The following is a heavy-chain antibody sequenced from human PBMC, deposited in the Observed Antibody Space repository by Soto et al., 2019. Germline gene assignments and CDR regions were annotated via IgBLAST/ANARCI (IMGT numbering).Heavy chain of an antibody. CDR2: IVPVFDFA. V-gene: IGHV1-69*17. CDR3: TKDIKSRAQEWALDY. Sequence: QVQLVQSGTEVKKPGSSVKVSCKVSGGSFNSFPISWVQQAPGQGPQRMGDIVPVFDFANYAKEFLGRVTVTADSSTTTSYMALSSLRSDASDVYCCTKDIKSRAQEWALDYWGQGTPVMVSS. CDR1: GGSFNSFP. J-gene: IGHJ4*02. D-gene: IGHD2-15*01.